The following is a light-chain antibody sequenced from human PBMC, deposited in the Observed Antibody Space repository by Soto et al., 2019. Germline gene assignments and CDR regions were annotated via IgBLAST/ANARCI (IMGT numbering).Light chain of an antibody. V-gene: IGKV1-27*01. CDR3: QKYNSAPLT. J-gene: IGKJ4*01. CDR2: ATS. CDR1: QGIAPY. Sequence: DVQMTQSPSSLSAFVGDRVTITCRASQGIAPYLAWFQQKPGKVPKLLIYATSTLQSGVPSRFSGSGSGTDFTLTINSLQPEDVGTYYCQKYNSAPLTFGGGTKVDSK.